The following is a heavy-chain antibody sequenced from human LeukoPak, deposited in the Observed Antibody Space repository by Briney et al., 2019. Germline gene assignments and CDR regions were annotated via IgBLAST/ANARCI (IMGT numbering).Heavy chain of an antibody. CDR2: IYYTGST. Sequence: RPSETLSLTCAVSGGSISSYYWSWIRQPPGKGLEWIGYIYYTGSTNYNPSLKSRVTISVDTSKNQFSLKLSSVTAADTAVYYCAGRYSYGYVGYWGQGTLVTVSS. V-gene: IGHV4-59*01. CDR1: GGSISSYY. J-gene: IGHJ4*02. CDR3: AGRYSYGYVGY. D-gene: IGHD5-18*01.